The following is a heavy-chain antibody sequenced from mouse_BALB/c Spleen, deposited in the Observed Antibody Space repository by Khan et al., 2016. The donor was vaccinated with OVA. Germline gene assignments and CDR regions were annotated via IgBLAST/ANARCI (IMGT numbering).Heavy chain of an antibody. CDR3: ARIYGGDFDY. CDR2: ISYSGNT. V-gene: IGHV3-2*02. J-gene: IGHJ2*01. CDR1: GYSITSDYA. D-gene: IGHD1-1*01. Sequence: EVKLEVSGPGLVKPSQSLSLTCTVTGYSITSDYAWNWIRQFPGNKLEWMGYISYSGNTMYNPSLKSRISITRDTSKNQFFLQLNSVTAEDTATYYCARIYGGDFDYWGQGTTLTVSS.